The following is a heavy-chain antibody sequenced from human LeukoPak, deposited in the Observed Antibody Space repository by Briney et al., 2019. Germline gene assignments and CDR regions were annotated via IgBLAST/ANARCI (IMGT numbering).Heavy chain of an antibody. Sequence: SQTLSLTFAISGDSVSNNRAAWNWIRQSPSRGLEWLGRTYYRSKWYNDYAVSVKSRITINPDTSKNQFSLHLNSVTPEDTAVYYCARSTEGTYYFGYCGQGTLVTVS. J-gene: IGHJ4*02. CDR1: GDSVSNNRAA. D-gene: IGHD1-1*01. V-gene: IGHV6-1*01. CDR2: TYYRSKWYN. CDR3: ARSTEGTYYFGY.